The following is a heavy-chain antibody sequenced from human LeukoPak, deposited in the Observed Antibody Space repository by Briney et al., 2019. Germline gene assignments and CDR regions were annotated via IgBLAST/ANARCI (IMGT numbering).Heavy chain of an antibody. J-gene: IGHJ3*02. D-gene: IGHD2-2*01. V-gene: IGHV4-39*07. CDR3: ARATVLYCTSTSCYYDVFDI. CDR1: GGSISSSSYY. Sequence: SETLSLTCTVSGGSISSSSYYWGWIRQPPGKGLEWIGSIYYSGSTYYNPSLKSRVTISVDTSKNQFSLKLSSVTAADTAVYYCARATVLYCTSTSCYYDVFDIWGQGTMVTVSS. CDR2: IYYSGST.